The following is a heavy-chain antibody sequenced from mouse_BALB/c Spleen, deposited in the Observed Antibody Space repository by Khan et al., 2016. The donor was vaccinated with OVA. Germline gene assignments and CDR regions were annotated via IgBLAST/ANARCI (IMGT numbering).Heavy chain of an antibody. CDR3: SRRDYARDY. Sequence: QVQLQQSGAELVRPGTSVKVSCKASGYAFTNYLIEWVKQRPGQGLEWIGVINPGSGGTNYNEKFKGKATLTADKSSSTAYMQLSSLTSDDSAVYFCSRRDYARDYWGQGTSVTVSS. CDR1: GYAFTNYL. J-gene: IGHJ4*01. CDR2: INPGSGGT. V-gene: IGHV1-54*01.